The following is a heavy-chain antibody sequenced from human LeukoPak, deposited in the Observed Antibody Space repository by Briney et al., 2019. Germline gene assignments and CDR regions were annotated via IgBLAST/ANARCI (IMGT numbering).Heavy chain of an antibody. CDR1: GFTFSSYA. Sequence: QPGGSLRLSCAASGFTFSSYAMHWVRQAPGKGLEWVAVISYDGSNKYYADSVKGRFTISRDNAKNSLYLQMNSLRAEDTAVYYCARDQLYCGGPTCYRTGDDSWGQGTLVTVSS. D-gene: IGHD2-2*02. V-gene: IGHV3-30-3*01. CDR3: ARDQLYCGGPTCYRTGDDS. J-gene: IGHJ4*02. CDR2: ISYDGSNK.